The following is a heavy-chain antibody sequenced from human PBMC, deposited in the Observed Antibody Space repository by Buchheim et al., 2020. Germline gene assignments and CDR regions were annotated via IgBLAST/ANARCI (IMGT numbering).Heavy chain of an antibody. CDR1: GFIFSSCS. CDR2: SIDSSGDT. D-gene: IGHD2-21*01. J-gene: IGHJ4*02. V-gene: IGHV3-23*05. Sequence: EVQLLESGGGLVQPGGSLRLSCAASGFIFSSCSMGWVRQAPGKGLEWVSSIDSSGDTYSVESVKGRFPLSSSNSKNLVFLPMNSLRGEDTARYFCAKGGALIRESDFWGQGTL. CDR3: AKGGALIRESDF.